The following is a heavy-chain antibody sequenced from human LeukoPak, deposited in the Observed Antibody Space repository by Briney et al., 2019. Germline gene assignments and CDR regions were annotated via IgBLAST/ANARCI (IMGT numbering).Heavy chain of an antibody. V-gene: IGHV3-23*01. D-gene: IGHD2-15*01. CDR2: ISGGSGST. CDR3: AKLRRLGYCSGGSCYSVRKSYYFDY. J-gene: IGHJ4*02. Sequence: GGSLRLSCAASGFTFSSYAMSWVRQAPGKGLAWVSTISGGSGSTYCADSVKGRFTISRDNSKNTLYLQMNSLRAEDTAVYYCAKLRRLGYCSGGSCYSVRKSYYFDYWGQGTLVTVSS. CDR1: GFTFSSYA.